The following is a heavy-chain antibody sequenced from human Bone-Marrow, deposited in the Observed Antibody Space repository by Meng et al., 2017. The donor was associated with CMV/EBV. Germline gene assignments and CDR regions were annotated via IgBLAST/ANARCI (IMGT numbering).Heavy chain of an antibody. Sequence: ASVKVSCKASGGTFSSYAISWVRQAPGQGLEWMGWINPNSGGTNYAQKFQGRVTMTRDTSISTAYMELSRLRSDDTAVYYCARAPPRYDFWSGYPYYYYYGMDVWDQGTTVTVSS. J-gene: IGHJ6*02. CDR2: INPNSGGT. CDR3: ARAPPRYDFWSGYPYYYYYGMDV. D-gene: IGHD3-3*01. CDR1: GGTFSSYA. V-gene: IGHV1-2*02.